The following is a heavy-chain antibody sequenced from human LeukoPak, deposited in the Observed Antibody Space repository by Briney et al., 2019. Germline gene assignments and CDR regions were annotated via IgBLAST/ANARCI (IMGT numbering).Heavy chain of an antibody. CDR3: AKVRGRGVIIASFDY. D-gene: IGHD3-10*01. J-gene: IGHJ4*02. V-gene: IGHV3-23*01. CDR1: GFTFSSYA. Sequence: GGSLRLSCAASGFTFSSYAMSWVRQAPGEGLEWVSAISGSGGSTYYADSVKGRFTISRDNSKNTLYLQMNSLRAEDTAVYYCAKVRGRGVIIASFDYWGQGTLVTVSS. CDR2: ISGSGGST.